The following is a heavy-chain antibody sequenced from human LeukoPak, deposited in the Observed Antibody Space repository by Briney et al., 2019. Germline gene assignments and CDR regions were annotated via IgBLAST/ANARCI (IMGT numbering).Heavy chain of an antibody. CDR1: GYTFTSYG. D-gene: IGHD6-13*01. CDR2: ISAYNGNT. J-gene: IGHJ4*02. V-gene: IGHV1-18*01. CDR3: ARDGHSSSNDY. Sequence: AASVKVSCKASGYTFTSYGFSGVRQAPGQGLGWMGWISAYNGNTNYAQKLQGRVTMTTDTSTSTAYMELRSLRSDDTAVYYCARDGHSSSNDYWGQGTLVTVSS.